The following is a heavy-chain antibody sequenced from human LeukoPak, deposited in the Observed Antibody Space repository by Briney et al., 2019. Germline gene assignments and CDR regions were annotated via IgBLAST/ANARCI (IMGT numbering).Heavy chain of an antibody. CDR2: INPNNGGT. D-gene: IGHD1-1*01. CDR1: GYTFSGYY. J-gene: IGHJ5*02. CDR3: ARPGTSLASGWFGT. Sequence: ASVRVSCKAPGYTFSGYYIHWVRQARGHGLEWMGWINPNNGGTNYAQNFQGRVTMTRDTSISTAYMDLNTLRSDDTAVYYCARPGTSLASGWFGTWGQGTLVTVSS. V-gene: IGHV1-2*02.